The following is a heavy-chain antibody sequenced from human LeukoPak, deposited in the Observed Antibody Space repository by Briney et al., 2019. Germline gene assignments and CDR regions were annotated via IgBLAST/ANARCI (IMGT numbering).Heavy chain of an antibody. V-gene: IGHV3-21*01. CDR1: GFTFNSYS. D-gene: IGHD2-15*01. Sequence: TGGSLRLSCAASGFTFNSYSMNWVRQAPGKGLEWVSSISSSSSYIYYADSVKGRFTISRDNAKNSPYLQMNSLRAEDTAVYYCARDEGYCSGGSCYYYYYYYMDVWGKGTTVTVSS. CDR3: ARDEGYCSGGSCYYYYYYYMDV. CDR2: ISSSSSYI. J-gene: IGHJ6*03.